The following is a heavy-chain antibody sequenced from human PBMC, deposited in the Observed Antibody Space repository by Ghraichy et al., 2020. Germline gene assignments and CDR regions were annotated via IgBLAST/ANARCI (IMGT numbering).Heavy chain of an antibody. J-gene: IGHJ6*02. Sequence: SQTHSLTCTVSGVSMSSYCWSWIRQSPGKGLEWIGYICDRGSTNYNPSLKSRVTISEDTSKDQFSLNLNSVTAADTAVYYCAGDKVDRAGSNGMDVWGQGTIVTVSS. D-gene: IGHD3-22*01. CDR1: GVSMSSYC. CDR3: AGDKVDRAGSNGMDV. V-gene: IGHV4-59*01. CDR2: ICDRGST.